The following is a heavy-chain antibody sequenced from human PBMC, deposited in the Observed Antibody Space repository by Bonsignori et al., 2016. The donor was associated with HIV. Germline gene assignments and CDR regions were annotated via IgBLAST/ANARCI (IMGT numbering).Heavy chain of an antibody. CDR3: ASWALSSGWPFDAFDI. V-gene: IGHV3-69-1*01. CDR2: ISSSSYI. D-gene: IGHD6-19*01. J-gene: IGHJ3*02. Sequence: WIRQPPGKGLEWVSSISSSSYIYYADSVKGRFTISRDNAKNSLYLQMNSLRAEDTAVYYCASWALSSGWPFDAFDIWGQGTMVTVSS.